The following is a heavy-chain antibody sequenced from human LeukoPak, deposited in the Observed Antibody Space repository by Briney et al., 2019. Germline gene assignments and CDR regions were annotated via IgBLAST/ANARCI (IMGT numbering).Heavy chain of an antibody. V-gene: IGHV4-59*12. D-gene: IGHD6-19*01. CDR3: AGDIYNSGWVNDY. CDR1: GGSSSSYY. CDR2: IYYSGST. J-gene: IGHJ4*02. Sequence: SETLSLTCTVSGGSSSSYYWSWIRQPPGKGLEWIGYIYYSGSTNYNPSLKSRVTISVNKSKNQFSLKLGSVTAADTAVYYCAGDIYNSGWVNDYWGQGTLVTVSS.